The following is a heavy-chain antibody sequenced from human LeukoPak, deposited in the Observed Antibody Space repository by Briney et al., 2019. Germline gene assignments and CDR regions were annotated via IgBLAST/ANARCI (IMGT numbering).Heavy chain of an antibody. CDR3: ARRYCSSTSCHAFDI. V-gene: IGHV5-51*01. CDR1: GYSFTSYW. Sequence: GESLKISCQGSGYSFTSYWIGWVRQLPGKGLECMGIIYPGDSDTRYSPSFQGQVTISADKSISTAYLQWSSLKASDTAMYYCARRYCSSTSCHAFDIWGQGTMVTVSS. CDR2: IYPGDSDT. D-gene: IGHD2-2*01. J-gene: IGHJ3*02.